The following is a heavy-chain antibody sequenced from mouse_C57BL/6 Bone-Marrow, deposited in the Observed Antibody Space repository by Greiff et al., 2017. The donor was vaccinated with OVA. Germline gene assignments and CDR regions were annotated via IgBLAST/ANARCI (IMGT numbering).Heavy chain of an antibody. Sequence: EVKLMESGGGLVKPGGSLKLSCAASGFTFSSYTMSWVRQTPEKRLEWVATISGGGGNTYYPDSVKGRFTISRDNAKNTLYLQMSSLRSEDTALYYCARSILFYYAMDYWGQGTSVTVSS. J-gene: IGHJ4*01. D-gene: IGHD1-1*02. CDR1: GFTFSSYT. CDR2: ISGGGGNT. V-gene: IGHV5-9*01. CDR3: ARSILFYYAMDY.